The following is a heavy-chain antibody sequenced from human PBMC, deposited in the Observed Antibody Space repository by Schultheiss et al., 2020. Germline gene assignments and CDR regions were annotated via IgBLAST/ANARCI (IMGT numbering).Heavy chain of an antibody. Sequence: SETLSLTCTVSGGSISSYYWGWIRQPPGKGLEWIGYIYYSGSTNYNPSLKSRVTISVDTSKNQFSLKLSSVTAADTAVYYCARDNSGSYDYYYYYGMDVWGQGTTVTVSS. CDR2: IYYSGST. CDR3: ARDNSGSYDYYYYYGMDV. D-gene: IGHD1-26*01. CDR1: GGSISSYY. V-gene: IGHV4-59*01. J-gene: IGHJ6*02.